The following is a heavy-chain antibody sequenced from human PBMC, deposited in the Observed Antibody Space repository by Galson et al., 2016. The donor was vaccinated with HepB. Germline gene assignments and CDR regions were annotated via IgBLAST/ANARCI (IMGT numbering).Heavy chain of an antibody. J-gene: IGHJ4*02. CDR2: IDPRGSFT. Sequence: QSGAEVKKPGESLRISCKGSGYNFTSYWISWVRQMPGKGLEWMGRIDPRGSFTNYSPSFQGHVTISLDRSISTAFLRWSSLKASDTAMYYCARLGTSGSSSHWGQGTLVSVSS. D-gene: IGHD6-19*01. CDR3: ARLGTSGSSSH. V-gene: IGHV5-10-1*01. CDR1: GYNFTSYW.